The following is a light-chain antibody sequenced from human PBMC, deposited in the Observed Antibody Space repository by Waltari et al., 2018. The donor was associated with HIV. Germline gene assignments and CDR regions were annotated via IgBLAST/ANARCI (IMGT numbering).Light chain of an antibody. CDR1: SSDVGGSNY. Sequence: QSALTQPPSASGSPGQSVTISCIRTSSDVGGSNYVPWYQQHPGKAPQLLIYEVNTRPSGVPDRFSGSKSANTAALTVSGLQADDEADYYCNSYAGSNNWVFGGGTKLTVL. J-gene: IGLJ3*02. CDR3: NSYAGSNNWV. CDR2: EVN. V-gene: IGLV2-8*01.